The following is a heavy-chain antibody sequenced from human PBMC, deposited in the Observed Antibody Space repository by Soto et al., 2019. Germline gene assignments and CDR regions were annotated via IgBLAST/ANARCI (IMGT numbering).Heavy chain of an antibody. J-gene: IGHJ4*02. D-gene: IGHD5-18*01. CDR3: ARDPGYSYGYN. CDR1: GYTFTSYA. V-gene: IGHV1-3*01. CDR2: INAGNGNT. Sequence: QVQLVQSGAEVKKPGASVKVSCKASGYTFTSYAMHWVRQAPGQRLEWMGWINAGNGNTKYSQKFQRRVTITRDTSASTAYRELSSLRSEDTAVYYCARDPGYSYGYNWGQGTLVTVSS.